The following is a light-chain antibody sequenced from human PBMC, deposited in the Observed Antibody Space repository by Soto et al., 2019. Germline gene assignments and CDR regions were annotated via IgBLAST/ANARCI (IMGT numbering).Light chain of an antibody. J-gene: IGKJ4*01. V-gene: IGKV1-39*01. CDR3: QQLSTYSS. CDR1: QSISSY. Sequence: DIQMTQSPSSLSSSVVYIFTITCRASQSISSYLNWYQQKPGKAPKVLIYDASRLHSGVPSRSSGSGCGTEFTLTINSLQPEDFATYFCQQLSTYSSFGGGTKVDIK. CDR2: DAS.